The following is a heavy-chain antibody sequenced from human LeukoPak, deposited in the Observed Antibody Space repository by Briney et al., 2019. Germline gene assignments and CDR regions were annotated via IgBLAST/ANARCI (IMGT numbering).Heavy chain of an antibody. CDR2: IRYDGSNK. CDR3: ANVGDYYCSGSYPNRAFDI. V-gene: IGHV3-30*02. CDR1: GFTFSSYG. J-gene: IGHJ3*02. Sequence: GGSLRLSCAASGFTFSSYGMHWVRQAPGKGLEWVAFIRYDGSNKYYADSVKGRFTISRDNSKNTLYLQMNSLRDEDTAVYYCANVGDYYCSGSYPNRAFDIWGQGTMVTVSS. D-gene: IGHD3-10*01.